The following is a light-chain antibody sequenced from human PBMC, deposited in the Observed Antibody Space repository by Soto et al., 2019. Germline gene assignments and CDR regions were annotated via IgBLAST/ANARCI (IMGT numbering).Light chain of an antibody. CDR3: CSYAGSNSVI. CDR1: SSDVGTYNL. Sequence: QSSLTQPASVSGSPGQSITISCTGASSDVGTYNLVSWYQQHPGKAPKLIIYEVRKRPSGLSNRFSGSKSGNTASLTSSGLQAEDEADYYCCSYAGSNSVIFGGGTKLTVL. V-gene: IGLV2-23*02. J-gene: IGLJ2*01. CDR2: EVR.